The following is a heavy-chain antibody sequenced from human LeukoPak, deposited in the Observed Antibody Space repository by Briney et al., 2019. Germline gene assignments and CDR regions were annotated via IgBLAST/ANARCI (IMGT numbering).Heavy chain of an antibody. CDR1: GFTFSSYV. CDR2: ISYDGSNK. V-gene: IGHV3-30-3*01. CDR3: AKETRTGGDYYPHFDY. D-gene: IGHD4-17*01. Sequence: GGSLRLSCAASGFTFSSYVMHWVRQAPGKGLEWVAVISYDGSNKYYADSVKGRFTISRDNAKNTLYLQMNSLRAEDTAIYYCAKETRTGGDYYPHFDYWGQGTLVTVSS. J-gene: IGHJ4*02.